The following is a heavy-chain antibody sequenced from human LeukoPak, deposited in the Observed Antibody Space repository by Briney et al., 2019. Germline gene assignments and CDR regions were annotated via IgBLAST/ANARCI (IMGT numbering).Heavy chain of an antibody. D-gene: IGHD2-2*01. CDR2: FDPEDGET. V-gene: IGHV1-24*01. J-gene: IGHJ6*02. CDR1: GYTLTELS. Sequence: GASVKVSCKVSGYTLTELSMHWVRQAPGKGLEWMGGFDPEDGETIYAQKFQGGVTMTEDTSTDTAYMELNSLRSDDTAVYYCATDPGETVPAAKGPRGDYCYGMDVWGQGTTVTVSS. CDR3: ATDPGETVPAAKGPRGDYCYGMDV.